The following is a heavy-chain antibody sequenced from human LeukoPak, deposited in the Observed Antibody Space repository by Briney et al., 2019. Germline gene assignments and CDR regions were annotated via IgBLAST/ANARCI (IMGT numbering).Heavy chain of an antibody. CDR3: ARDLNEYSSGWYDYYYYYGMDV. D-gene: IGHD6-19*01. V-gene: IGHV1-8*01. J-gene: IGHJ6*02. Sequence: ASVKVSCKASGYTFTSYDINWVRQATGQGLEWMGWMNPNSGNTGYAQKFQGRVTMTRNTSISTAYMELSSLRSEDTAVYYCARDLNEYSSGWYDYYYYYGMDVWGQGTTVTVSS. CDR1: GYTFTSYD. CDR2: MNPNSGNT.